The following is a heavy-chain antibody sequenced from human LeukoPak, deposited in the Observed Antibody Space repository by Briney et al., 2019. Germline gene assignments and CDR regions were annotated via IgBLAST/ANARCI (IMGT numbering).Heavy chain of an antibody. Sequence: ETLSLTCTDSADSISNSNYYWGWIRQPPGKGLEWIGSIYYSGSTYYNLSLKSRVIISLDTSKNQFSLKLSSVTAADAAVYYCARHEARGSRYFDYWGQGTLVTVSS. CDR2: IYYSGST. D-gene: IGHD3-10*01. CDR1: ADSISNSNYY. V-gene: IGHV4-39*01. J-gene: IGHJ4*02. CDR3: ARHEARGSRYFDY.